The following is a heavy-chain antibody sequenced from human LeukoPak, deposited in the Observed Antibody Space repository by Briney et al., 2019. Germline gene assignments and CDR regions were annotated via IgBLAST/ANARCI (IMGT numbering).Heavy chain of an antibody. J-gene: IGHJ5*02. CDR2: ISGSGGST. CDR1: GFTFSSYA. V-gene: IGHV3-23*01. CDR3: ARRPVRGNWFDP. D-gene: IGHD3-10*01. Sequence: PGGSLRLSCAASGFTFSSYATSWVRQAPGKGLEWVSAISGSGGSTYYADSVKGRFAISRDNSKNTLYLQMNSLRAEDTAVYYCARRPVRGNWFDPWGQGTLVTVSS.